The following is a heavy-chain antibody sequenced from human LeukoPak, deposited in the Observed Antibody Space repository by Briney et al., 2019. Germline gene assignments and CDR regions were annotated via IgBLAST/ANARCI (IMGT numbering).Heavy chain of an antibody. J-gene: IGHJ4*02. CDR1: GGTFSSYA. Sequence: GASVKVSCKASGGTFSSYAISWVRQAPGQGLEWTGGIIPIFGTANYAQKFQGRVTITADESTSTAYMELSSLRSEDTAVYYCARDQVYCSGGSCYSSFGDDEGFYFDYWGQGTLVTVSS. CDR2: IIPIFGTA. V-gene: IGHV1-69*13. CDR3: ARDQVYCSGGSCYSSFGDDEGFYFDY. D-gene: IGHD2-15*01.